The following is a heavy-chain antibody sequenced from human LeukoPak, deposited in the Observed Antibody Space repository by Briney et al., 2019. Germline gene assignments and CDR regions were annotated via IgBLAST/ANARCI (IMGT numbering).Heavy chain of an antibody. CDR3: ARVWGFGGGNYYGMDV. V-gene: IGHV3-74*01. D-gene: IGHD3-10*01. CDR1: GFTFSSYW. Sequence: GGSLRLSCAASGFTFSSYWMHWARQAPGKGLVWVSRINSDGSSTSYADSVKGRFTISRDNAKNTLYLQMNSLRAEDTAVYYCARVWGFGGGNYYGMDVWGQGTTVTVSS. J-gene: IGHJ6*02. CDR2: INSDGSST.